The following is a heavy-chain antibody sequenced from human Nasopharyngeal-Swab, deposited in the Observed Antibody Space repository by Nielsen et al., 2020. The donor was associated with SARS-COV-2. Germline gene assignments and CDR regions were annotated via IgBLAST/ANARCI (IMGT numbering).Heavy chain of an antibody. CDR2: INHSGSI. CDR1: GGSFSGYY. CDR3: ARGRGITVTTPSPVFDY. V-gene: IGHV4-34*01. D-gene: IGHD1-20*01. J-gene: IGHJ4*02. Sequence: LRLSCAVYGGSFSGYYWSWIRQSPGKGLEWIGEINHSGSINYNLSLKSRVTISVETSKNQFSLKLSSVTAADTAVYYCARGRGITVTTPSPVFDYWGQGTLVTVSS.